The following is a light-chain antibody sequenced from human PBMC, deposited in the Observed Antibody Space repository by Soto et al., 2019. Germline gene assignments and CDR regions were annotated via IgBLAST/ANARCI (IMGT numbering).Light chain of an antibody. CDR2: GAF. CDR1: QSVSSN. CDR3: QQYDNSVWT. J-gene: IGKJ1*01. V-gene: IGKV3D-15*01. Sequence: EIVMTQSPATLSVSPGERATLSCRASQSVSSNLAWYQQKPGQPPRLLIYGAFNRAAGIPARFSGSGSGTDFTLTISRLEPEDLAVYYCQQYDNSVWTFGQGTKVDIK.